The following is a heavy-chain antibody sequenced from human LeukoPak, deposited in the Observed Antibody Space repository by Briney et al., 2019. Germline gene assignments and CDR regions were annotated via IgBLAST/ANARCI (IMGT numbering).Heavy chain of an antibody. CDR2: VSGSGTTT. D-gene: IGHD2/OR15-2a*01. V-gene: IGHV3-23*01. Sequence: PGGSLRLSCAASGFTSSNYAMGWVRQAPGKGLEWVSTVSGSGTTTYYADSVKGRFTISRDTSKNTLYLQMNSLRAEDTAVYYCAKNSAFDIWGQGTMVTVSS. CDR1: GFTSSNYA. CDR3: AKNSAFDI. J-gene: IGHJ3*02.